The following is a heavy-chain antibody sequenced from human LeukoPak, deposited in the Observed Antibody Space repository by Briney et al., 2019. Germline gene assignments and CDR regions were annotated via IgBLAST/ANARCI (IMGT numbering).Heavy chain of an antibody. J-gene: IGHJ6*02. CDR1: GGTFSSYA. V-gene: IGHV1-69*13. CDR2: IIPIFGTA. D-gene: IGHD6-25*01. Sequence: SVTVSCTASGGTFSSYAISWVRQAPGQGLEWMGGIIPIFGTANYAQKFQGRVTITADESTSTAYMELSSLRSEDTAVYYCARDTPLGSSGVYGMDVWGQGTTVTVSS. CDR3: ARDTPLGSSGVYGMDV.